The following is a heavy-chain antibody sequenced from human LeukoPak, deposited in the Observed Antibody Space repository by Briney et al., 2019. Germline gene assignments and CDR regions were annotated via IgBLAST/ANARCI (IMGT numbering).Heavy chain of an antibody. Sequence: SGTLPLTCTVSGGSISSYYWSWIRQPPGKGLEWIGYIYYSGSTNYNPSLKSRVTISVDTSKNQFSLKLSSVTAADTAVYYCARYGDYDNWFDPWGQGTLVTVSS. J-gene: IGHJ5*02. CDR3: ARYGDYDNWFDP. CDR2: IYYSGST. V-gene: IGHV4-59*01. CDR1: GGSISSYY. D-gene: IGHD4-17*01.